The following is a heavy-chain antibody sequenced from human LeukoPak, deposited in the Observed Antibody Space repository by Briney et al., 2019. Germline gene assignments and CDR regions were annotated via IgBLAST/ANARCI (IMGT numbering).Heavy chain of an antibody. CDR3: ARLGATDY. J-gene: IGHJ4*02. CDR1: GFTFSNSS. V-gene: IGHV3-21*01. D-gene: IGHD1-26*01. CDR2: ISSSSSYR. Sequence: GGSLRLSCAASGFTFSNSSMNWVRQAPGKGLEWVSSISSSSSYRYYGDSVKGRFTISRDNAKNSLYLQMNSLRAEDTAVYYCARLGATDYWGQGTLVTVSS.